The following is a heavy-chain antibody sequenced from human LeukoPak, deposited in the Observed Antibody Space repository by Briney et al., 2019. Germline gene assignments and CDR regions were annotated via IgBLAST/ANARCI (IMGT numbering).Heavy chain of an antibody. CDR1: GYTFTSYG. V-gene: IGHV1-18*01. D-gene: IGHD6-13*01. Sequence: ASVKVSCKASGYTFTSYGISWVRQAPGQGLEWMGWISAYNGNTNYAQKFQGRVTMTEDTSTDTAYMELSSLRSEDTAVYYCATGGGIAAAGIDYFDYWGQGTLVTVSS. CDR2: ISAYNGNT. CDR3: ATGGGIAAAGIDYFDY. J-gene: IGHJ4*02.